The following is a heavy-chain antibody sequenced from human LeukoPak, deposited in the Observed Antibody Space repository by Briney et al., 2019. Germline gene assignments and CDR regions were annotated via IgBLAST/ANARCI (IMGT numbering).Heavy chain of an antibody. V-gene: IGHV4-59*01. CDR2: IYYSGST. Sequence: SETLSLTCTVSGGSISSYYWSWIRQPPGKGLEWIGYIYYSGSTNYNPSLKSRVTISVDTSKNQFSLKLSSVTAADTAVYYCASLTELDPYFDYWGQGTLVTVSS. D-gene: IGHD1-1*01. CDR3: ASLTELDPYFDY. J-gene: IGHJ4*02. CDR1: GGSISSYY.